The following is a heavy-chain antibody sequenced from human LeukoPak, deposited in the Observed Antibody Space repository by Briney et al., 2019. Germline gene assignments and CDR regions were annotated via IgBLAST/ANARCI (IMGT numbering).Heavy chain of an antibody. J-gene: IGHJ6*03. Sequence: PSETLSLTCTVSGGSISSSSYYWGWIRQPPGKGLEWIGSIYYSGSTNYNPSLKSRVTISVDTSKNQFSLKLSSVTAADTAVYYCARFGDHYYYYMDVWGKGTTVTVSS. D-gene: IGHD3-16*01. CDR2: IYYSGST. V-gene: IGHV4-39*07. CDR1: GGSISSSSYY. CDR3: ARFGDHYYYYMDV.